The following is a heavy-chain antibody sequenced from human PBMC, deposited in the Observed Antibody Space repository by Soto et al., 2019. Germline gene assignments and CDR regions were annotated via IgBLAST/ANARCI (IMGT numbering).Heavy chain of an antibody. V-gene: IGHV3-33*01. Sequence: RGSLRLSCAASGFTFSSYGMHWVRQAPGKGLEWVAVIWYDGSNKYYADSVKGRFTISRDNSKNTLYLQMNSLRAEDTAVYYCARGPPYSPYYYYYMDVWGKGTTVTVSS. J-gene: IGHJ6*03. D-gene: IGHD4-4*01. CDR3: ARGPPYSPYYYYYMDV. CDR2: IWYDGSNK. CDR1: GFTFSSYG.